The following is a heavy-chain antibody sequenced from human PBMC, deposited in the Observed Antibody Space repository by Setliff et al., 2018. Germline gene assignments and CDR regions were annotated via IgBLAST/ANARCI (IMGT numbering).Heavy chain of an antibody. CDR1: GYTFTGYY. CDR3: VGEGVDSRSSTDYRYYMDV. Sequence: SVKVSCKASGYTFTGYYIHWVRQAPGQGLEWMGGIIPIFGTTNYAQKFQGRVTMTTDTSTSTAFMQLSSLRSEATAVYYCVGEGVDSRSSTDYRYYMDVWGKGTTVTVSS. V-gene: IGHV1-69*05. CDR2: IIPIFGTT. J-gene: IGHJ6*03. D-gene: IGHD3-22*01.